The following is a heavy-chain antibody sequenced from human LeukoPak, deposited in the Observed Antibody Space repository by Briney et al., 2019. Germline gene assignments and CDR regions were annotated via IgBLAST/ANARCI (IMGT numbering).Heavy chain of an antibody. CDR2: TYYRSKWYN. V-gene: IGHV6-1*01. J-gene: IGHJ5*02. CDR3: ARGTRRPNWFAP. D-gene: IGHD1-1*01. Sequence: SQTLSLTCAISGDSVSSNSAAWCWIRQSPSRGLEWLGRTYYRSKWYNDYAVSVKSRITINPDTSKNQFSLQLNSVTPEDTAVYYCARGTRRPNWFAPGGQGTMVPVSS. CDR1: GDSVSSNSAA.